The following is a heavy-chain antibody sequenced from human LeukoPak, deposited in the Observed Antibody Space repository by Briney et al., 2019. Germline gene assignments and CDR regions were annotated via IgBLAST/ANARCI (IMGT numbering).Heavy chain of an antibody. J-gene: IGHJ4*02. Sequence: GGSLRLSCAASGFIFSKYWMSWVRQAPGKGLEWVANINQDGSAKYYVDSVKGRFTISRDNAKNSLSLQMNSLRAEDTAVYYCASGNDFWSGYYTSWGQGTLVTVSS. V-gene: IGHV3-7*03. CDR2: INQDGSAK. D-gene: IGHD3-3*01. CDR1: GFIFSKYW. CDR3: ASGNDFWSGYYTS.